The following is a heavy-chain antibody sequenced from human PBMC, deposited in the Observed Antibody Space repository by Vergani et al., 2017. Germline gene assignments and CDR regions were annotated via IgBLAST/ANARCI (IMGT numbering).Heavy chain of an antibody. J-gene: IGHJ4*02. V-gene: IGHV3-48*01. CDR3: VRDPDYSTFDS. CDR2: IGVSDNSI. D-gene: IGHD4-11*01. Sequence: DVRLVESGGGVVQPGGSLRLSCAASGFTFSAYSMNWVRQTPGKGLEWISYIGVSDNSIYYADSVMGRFAISRDNARNLCFLQMNSLRADDSALYFCVRDPDYSTFDSWGQGTLVTVSS. CDR1: GFTFSAYS.